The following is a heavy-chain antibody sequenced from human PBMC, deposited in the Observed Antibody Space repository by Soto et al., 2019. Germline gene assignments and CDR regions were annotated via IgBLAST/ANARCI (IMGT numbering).Heavy chain of an antibody. CDR2: IYYSGST. D-gene: IGHD6-13*01. J-gene: IGHJ4*02. CDR1: GGSLSSDH. CDR3: ARLQAAAGDNDLTFDY. Sequence: SETQSLTCTVSGGSLSSDHWSWIRQPPEKGLEWIAYIYYSGSTDYNPSLKSRVTISIDTPKNQFSLKLSSVTAADTAMYYCARLQAAAGDNDLTFDYWGQGTLVTVSS. V-gene: IGHV4-59*01.